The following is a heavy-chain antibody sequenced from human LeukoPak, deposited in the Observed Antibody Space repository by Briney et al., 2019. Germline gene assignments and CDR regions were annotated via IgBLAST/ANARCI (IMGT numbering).Heavy chain of an antibody. CDR3: VKDLRQQLNLDY. Sequence: GGSLRLSCSASGFTFSSYAMHWVRQAPGKGLKYVSAISSNGGSTYYADSVKGRFTISRDNSKNTLYLQMSSLRAEDTAVYYCVKDLRQQLNLDYWGQGTLVTVSS. CDR2: ISSNGGST. D-gene: IGHD6-13*01. J-gene: IGHJ4*02. CDR1: GFTFSSYA. V-gene: IGHV3-64D*06.